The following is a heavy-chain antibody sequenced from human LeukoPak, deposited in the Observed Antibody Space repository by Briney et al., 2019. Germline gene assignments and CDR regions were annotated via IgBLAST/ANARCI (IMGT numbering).Heavy chain of an antibody. V-gene: IGHV4-31*03. J-gene: IGHJ4*02. Sequence: PSQTLSLTCTVSGGSISSGGYYWSWLRQHPGKGLEWIGYIYYSGSTNYNPSLKSRVTISVDTSKNQFSLKLSSVTAADTAVYYCARHLPGDYFDYWGQGTLVTVSS. CDR2: IYYSGST. CDR1: GGSISSGGYY. D-gene: IGHD2-8*02. CDR3: ARHLPGDYFDY.